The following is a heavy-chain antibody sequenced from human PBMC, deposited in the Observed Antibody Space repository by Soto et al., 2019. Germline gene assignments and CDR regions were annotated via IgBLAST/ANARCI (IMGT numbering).Heavy chain of an antibody. CDR1: GFTFSSYA. Sequence: QVQLVESGGGVVQPGRSLRLSCAASGFTFSSYAMHWVRQAPGKGLEWVAVISYDGSNKYYADSVKGRFTISRDNSKNPLYLQMNSLRAEDTAVYYCARDYYDSSGDPDYWGQGTLVTVSS. J-gene: IGHJ4*02. CDR3: ARDYYDSSGDPDY. CDR2: ISYDGSNK. D-gene: IGHD3-22*01. V-gene: IGHV3-30-3*01.